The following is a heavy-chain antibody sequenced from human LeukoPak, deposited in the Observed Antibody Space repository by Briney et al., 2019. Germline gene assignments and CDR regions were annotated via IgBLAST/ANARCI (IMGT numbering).Heavy chain of an antibody. Sequence: ASVKVSCKASGGTFSSYAISWVRQAPGQGLEWMGGIIPIFGTANYAQKFQGRVTITADKSTSTAYMELSSLRSEDTAVYYCARGWVTGSEDAFDIWGQGTMVTVSS. J-gene: IGHJ3*02. V-gene: IGHV1-69*06. CDR1: GGTFSSYA. D-gene: IGHD1-14*01. CDR2: IIPIFGTA. CDR3: ARGWVTGSEDAFDI.